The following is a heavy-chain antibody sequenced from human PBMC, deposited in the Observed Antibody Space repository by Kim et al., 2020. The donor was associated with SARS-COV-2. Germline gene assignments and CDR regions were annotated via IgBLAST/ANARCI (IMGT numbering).Heavy chain of an antibody. V-gene: IGHV1-69*13. CDR3: ARDSPPGVVPAAIYYYGMDV. CDR1: GGTFSSYA. D-gene: IGHD2-2*01. J-gene: IGHJ6*02. Sequence: SVKVSCKASGGTFSSYAISWVRQAPGQGLEWMGGIIPIFGTANYAQKFQGRVTITADESTSTAYMELSSLRSEDTAVYYCARDSPPGVVPAAIYYYGMDVWGQGTTVTVSS. CDR2: IIPIFGTA.